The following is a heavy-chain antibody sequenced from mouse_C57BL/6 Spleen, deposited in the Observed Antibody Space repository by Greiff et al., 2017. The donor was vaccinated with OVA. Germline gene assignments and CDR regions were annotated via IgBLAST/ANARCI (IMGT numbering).Heavy chain of an antibody. CDR1: GFSLTSYG. J-gene: IGHJ4*01. Sequence: VQLQQSGPGLVAPSQSLSITCTVSGFSLTSYGVHWVRQPPGKGLEWLVVIWSDGSTTYNSALKSRLSISKDNSKSQVFLKMNSLQNDDTAMYXCARHLGRDYAMDYWGQGTSVTVSS. CDR2: IWSDGST. V-gene: IGHV2-6-1*01. CDR3: ARHLGRDYAMDY. D-gene: IGHD4-1*01.